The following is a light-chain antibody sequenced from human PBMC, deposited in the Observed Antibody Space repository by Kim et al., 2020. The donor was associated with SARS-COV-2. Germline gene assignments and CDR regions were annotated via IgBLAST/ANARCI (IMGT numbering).Light chain of an antibody. Sequence: QSALTQPASVSGYPGQSITISCTGTSSDVGGYNYVSWYQQHPGKAPKFMIYDVSKRPSGVSDRFSGSKSGNTASLTISGLQAEDEADYYCSSYTTTNIVFGGGTQLTVL. CDR1: SSDVGGYNY. V-gene: IGLV2-14*01. J-gene: IGLJ3*02. CDR2: DVS. CDR3: SSYTTTNIV.